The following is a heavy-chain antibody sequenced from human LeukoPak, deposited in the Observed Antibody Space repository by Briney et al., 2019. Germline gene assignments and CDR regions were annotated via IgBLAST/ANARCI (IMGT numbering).Heavy chain of an antibody. CDR2: FDPEDGET. D-gene: IGHD3-10*01. J-gene: IGHJ4*02. Sequence: GASVKVSCKVSGYTLTELSMHWVRQAPGKGLEWMGGFDPEDGETIYAQKFQGRVTMTEDTSTDTAYMELSSLRSEDTAVYYCATWGSYGSGGKPYYFDYWGQGTLVTVSS. CDR3: ATWGSYGSGGKPYYFDY. V-gene: IGHV1-24*01. CDR1: GYTLTELS.